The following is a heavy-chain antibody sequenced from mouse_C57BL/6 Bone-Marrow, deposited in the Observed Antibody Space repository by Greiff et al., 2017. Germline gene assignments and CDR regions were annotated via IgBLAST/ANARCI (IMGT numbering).Heavy chain of an antibody. J-gene: IGHJ2*01. CDR3: ARNRGVYYYGSSYYFDY. CDR1: GFSLTSYA. CDR2: IWTGGGT. V-gene: IGHV2-9-1*01. D-gene: IGHD1-1*01. Sequence: VQLKESGPGLVAPSQSLSITCTVSGFSLTSYAISWVRQPPGKGLEWLGVIWTGGGTNYNSALKSRLSISKDNSKSQVFLKMNSLQTDDTARYYCARNRGVYYYGSSYYFDYWGQGTTLTVSS.